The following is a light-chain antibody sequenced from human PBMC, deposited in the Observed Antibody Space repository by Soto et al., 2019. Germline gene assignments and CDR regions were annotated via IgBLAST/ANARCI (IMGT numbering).Light chain of an antibody. J-gene: IGLJ3*02. CDR1: SSDVGRYNY. CDR2: DVS. CDR3: YSYTSSSTWV. V-gene: IGLV2-14*03. Sequence: QSALTQPASVSGSPGQSITISCTGTSSDVGRYNYVSWYQQHPGKAPKLMIYDVSNRPSGVSSRFSGSRSGSTASLTISGLQAEDEADYYCYSYTSSSTWVFGGGTQLTVL.